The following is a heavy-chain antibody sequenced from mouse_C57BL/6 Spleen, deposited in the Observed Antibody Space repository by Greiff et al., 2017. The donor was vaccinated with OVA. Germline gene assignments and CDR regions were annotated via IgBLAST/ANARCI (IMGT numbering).Heavy chain of an antibody. J-gene: IGHJ3*01. D-gene: IGHD2-2*01. CDR2: INPGSGGT. Sequence: VQLQQSGAELVRPGTSVKVSCKASGYAFTNYLIEWVKQRPGQGLEWIGVINPGSGGTNYNEKFKGKATLTADKSSSTAYMQLSSLTSEDSAVYFCAVYYGYDRAYWGQGTLVTVSA. V-gene: IGHV1-54*01. CDR1: GYAFTNYL. CDR3: AVYYGYDRAY.